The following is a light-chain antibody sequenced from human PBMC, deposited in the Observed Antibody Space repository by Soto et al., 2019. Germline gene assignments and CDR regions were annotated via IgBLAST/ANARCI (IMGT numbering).Light chain of an antibody. J-gene: IGKJ2*01. CDR1: QDISSY. CDR3: QQINKYPYT. Sequence: DTQLTQSPSFLSASVGDRITITCRASQDISSYLAWLQQQPGKAPKLLIYPASTLQSGVPSRFSGSGSGTEFTLTIASLQPEDFASYYCQQINKYPYTFGQGTKLEIK. CDR2: PAS. V-gene: IGKV1-9*01.